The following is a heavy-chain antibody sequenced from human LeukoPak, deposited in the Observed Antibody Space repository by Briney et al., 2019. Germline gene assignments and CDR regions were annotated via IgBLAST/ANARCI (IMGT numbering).Heavy chain of an antibody. CDR2: ISGYNGNT. J-gene: IGHJ5*02. V-gene: IGHV1-18*01. CDR3: TREGGIVGATETYNWFDP. CDR1: GYTFTNFG. D-gene: IGHD1-26*01. Sequence: ASVKVSCKASGYTFTNFGISWVRQAPGQGLEWMGWISGYNGNTNYAQKLQGRVTMTTDTSTSTAYMDLRSLRSDDTAVYYCTREGGIVGATETYNWFDPWGQGTLVTVSS.